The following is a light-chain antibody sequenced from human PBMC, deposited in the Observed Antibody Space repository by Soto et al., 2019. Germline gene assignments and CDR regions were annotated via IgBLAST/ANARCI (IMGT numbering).Light chain of an antibody. CDR2: TAS. Sequence: DIQMTQSPSSLSASVGDRVTITCRASQSLSNYLNWYQQKPGKAPKHLIYTASTLRSGVPSRFSGSGSGTDFTLTISSLQPEDFGTYFCQQSYSAPPTFGQGTKVEIK. CDR3: QQSYSAPPT. J-gene: IGKJ1*01. CDR1: QSLSNY. V-gene: IGKV1-39*01.